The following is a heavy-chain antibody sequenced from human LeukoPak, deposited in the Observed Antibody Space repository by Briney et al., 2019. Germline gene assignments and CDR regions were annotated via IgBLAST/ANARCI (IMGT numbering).Heavy chain of an antibody. V-gene: IGHV3-15*01. CDR1: GFSLSNAW. CDR3: AWHYFDY. J-gene: IGHJ4*02. CDR2: IKTKTDGGTI. Sequence: NSGGSLRLSCAASGFSLSNAWMSWVRQAPGKGLEWVGRIKTKTDGGTIEYAAPVTGRFTISRDDSKNTLYLQMNSLKTEDTAVYYCAWHYFDYWGQGTLVTVSS. D-gene: IGHD5-24*01.